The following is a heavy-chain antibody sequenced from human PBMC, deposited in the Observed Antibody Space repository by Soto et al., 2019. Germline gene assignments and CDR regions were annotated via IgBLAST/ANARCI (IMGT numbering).Heavy chain of an antibody. V-gene: IGHV1-69*01. CDR2: IIPVFDTV. J-gene: IGHJ4*02. CDR3: ARGGSGYVWFNEF. D-gene: IGHD3-22*01. CDR1: GGLFSSYA. Sequence: QEQLVQSGAEVKKSGASVKVSCKDTGGLFSSYAVSWVRQAPGQGLEWMGGIIPVFDTVYYAQKFQGRVTITAAESTNTAYMALSRLRSEDTAMYYCARGGSGYVWFNEFWGQGTLVTVSS.